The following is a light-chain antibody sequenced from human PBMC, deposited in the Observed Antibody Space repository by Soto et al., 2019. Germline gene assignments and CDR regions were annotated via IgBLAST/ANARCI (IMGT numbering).Light chain of an antibody. CDR2: DAS. Sequence: DIQMTQFPSALSASVGDRVTITCRASQNVNNWLAWYQHKPGKAPQLLIYDASVLETGVPSRFSGSGSGTEFTHAISGLQSDDSATYSCQQYNTYWTFGPGTQVDIK. V-gene: IGKV1-5*01. CDR1: QNVNNW. J-gene: IGKJ1*01. CDR3: QQYNTYWT.